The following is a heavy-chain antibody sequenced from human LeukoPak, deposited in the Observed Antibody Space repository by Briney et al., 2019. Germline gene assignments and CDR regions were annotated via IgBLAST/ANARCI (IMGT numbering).Heavy chain of an antibody. CDR2: INPSGGST. V-gene: IGHV1-46*01. Sequence: AASVKVSCKASGYTLTSYYMHGVRQAPGQGLEWMGIINPSGGSTSYAQKFQGRVTMTRDMSTSTVYMELSSLRSEDTAVYYCARDPIVVVPAAISPNFDYWGQGTLVTVSS. CDR3: ARDPIVVVPAAISPNFDY. J-gene: IGHJ4*02. D-gene: IGHD2-2*01. CDR1: GYTLTSYY.